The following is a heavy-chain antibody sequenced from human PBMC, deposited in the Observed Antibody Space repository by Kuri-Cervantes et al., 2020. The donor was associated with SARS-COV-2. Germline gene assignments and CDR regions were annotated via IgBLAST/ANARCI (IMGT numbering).Heavy chain of an antibody. CDR1: GFSLRNARMG. J-gene: IGHJ4*02. D-gene: IGHD3-22*01. Sequence: SGPTLVKPPQTLTLICTVSGFSLRNARMGVSWIRQPPGKALEWLAHIFSNDEKSYSASLKTRLTISKYTSKNKVVLTMTNMDPVDTATYYCARTPYYYDSSGYFDCWGQGTLVTVSS. CDR3: ARTPYYYDSSGYFDC. V-gene: IGHV2-26*01. CDR2: IFSNDEK.